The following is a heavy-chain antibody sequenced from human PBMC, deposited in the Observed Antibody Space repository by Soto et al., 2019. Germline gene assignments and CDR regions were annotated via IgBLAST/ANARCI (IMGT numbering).Heavy chain of an antibody. V-gene: IGHV3-23*01. J-gene: IGHJ5*02. D-gene: IGHD2-15*01. CDR2: ISGSGGSP. Sequence: PGGSLRLSCAASGFTFSGHTMGWVRQAPGKGLEWVSAISGSGGSPSYADSVQGRFTISRDNPKNTLYLQMSSLRVEDTAIYYCAKARCTSNTCYVPDHWGQGTLVTVSS. CDR3: AKARCTSNTCYVPDH. CDR1: GFTFSGHT.